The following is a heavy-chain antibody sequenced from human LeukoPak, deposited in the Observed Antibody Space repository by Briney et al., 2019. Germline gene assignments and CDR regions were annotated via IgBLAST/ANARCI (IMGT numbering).Heavy chain of an antibody. J-gene: IGHJ4*02. CDR1: GGSVSSTSYY. Sequence: PSESLSLTCTVSGGSVSSTSYYWGWIRQPPGKGLEWIGSIYDSGTTYYNPSLRSRVTISVDMSKNQFFLKLTSVTAADTAVYYCARRWLITIRYFDYWGQGILVTAST. CDR3: ARRWLITIRYFDY. V-gene: IGHV4-39*01. CDR2: IYDSGTT. D-gene: IGHD6-19*01.